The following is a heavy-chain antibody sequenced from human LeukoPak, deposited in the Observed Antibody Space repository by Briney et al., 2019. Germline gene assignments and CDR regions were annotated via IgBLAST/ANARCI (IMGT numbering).Heavy chain of an antibody. CDR3: AKGATTSYDSSGFFDY. D-gene: IGHD3-22*01. CDR2: ISSTSAYM. CDR1: GFALKSYS. Sequence: PGGSLRLSCAGSGFALKSYSLSWVRQAPGKGLEWVSSISSTSAYMYYADSVKGRFTISRDNSKNTLYLQMNSLRAGDTAVYYCAKGATTSYDSSGFFDYWGQGTLVTVSS. V-gene: IGHV3-21*04. J-gene: IGHJ4*02.